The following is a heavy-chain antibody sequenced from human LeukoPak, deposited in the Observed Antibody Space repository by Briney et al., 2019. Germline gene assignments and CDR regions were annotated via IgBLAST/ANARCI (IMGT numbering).Heavy chain of an antibody. CDR2: IYPGDSET. Sequence: GESLKISCQVSGYSFTTYWIGWVRQMPGKGLEWMGIIYPGDSETIYSPSFQGQVTFSADRSISTAYLQWSSLKASDTAMYYCARTLRPGSGLYMDVWGKGTTVTISS. CDR1: GYSFTTYW. J-gene: IGHJ6*03. V-gene: IGHV5-51*01. CDR3: ARTLRPGSGLYMDV. D-gene: IGHD6-25*01.